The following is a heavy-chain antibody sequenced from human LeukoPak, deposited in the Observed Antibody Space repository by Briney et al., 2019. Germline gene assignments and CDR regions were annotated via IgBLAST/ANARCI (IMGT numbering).Heavy chain of an antibody. V-gene: IGHV3-30*18. CDR2: ILHDGSKA. CDR3: AKDRYGSGNNWLDP. D-gene: IGHD3-10*01. CDR1: AFSFNSYA. Sequence: PGRSLRLSCRASAFSFNSYATHWVRQAPGNWLEWLAFILHDGSKAYHADSINGRSTISRDNSNNSLFLQISSLTPEDTGVYYCAKDRYGSGNNWLDPWGQGTLVTASS. J-gene: IGHJ5*02.